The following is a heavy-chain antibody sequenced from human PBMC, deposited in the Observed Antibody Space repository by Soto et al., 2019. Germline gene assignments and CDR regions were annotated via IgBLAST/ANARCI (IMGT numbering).Heavy chain of an antibody. Sequence: PGGSLRLSCVGSGFSFDSYEMIWVRQPPGRGLEWISYIDHRITTTYYADSVKGRFTISRDNAGNSLFLQMDNLRVEDTAVYYYTRTHSGYIGYHLYDIWGQGTLVTVSS. CDR3: TRTHSGYIGYHLYDI. CDR1: GFSFDSYE. V-gene: IGHV3-48*03. CDR2: IDHRITTT. D-gene: IGHD5-12*01. J-gene: IGHJ3*02.